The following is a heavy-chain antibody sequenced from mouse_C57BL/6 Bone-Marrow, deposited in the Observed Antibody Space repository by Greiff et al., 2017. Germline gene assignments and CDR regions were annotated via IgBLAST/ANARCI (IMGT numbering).Heavy chain of an antibody. D-gene: IGHD2-4*01. Sequence: QVQLQQPGAELVKPGASVKLSCKASGYTFTSYWMQWVKQRPGQGLEWIGEIDPSDSYTNYNQKFKGKATLTVDTSSSTAYMQLSSLTSEDSAVYDCANDDYDGFAYWGQGTLVTVSA. CDR1: GYTFTSYW. V-gene: IGHV1-50*01. CDR3: ANDDYDGFAY. J-gene: IGHJ3*01. CDR2: IDPSDSYT.